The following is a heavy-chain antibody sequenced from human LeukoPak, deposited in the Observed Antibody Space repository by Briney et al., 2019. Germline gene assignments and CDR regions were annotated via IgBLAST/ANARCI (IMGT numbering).Heavy chain of an antibody. D-gene: IGHD3-10*01. J-gene: IGHJ4*02. Sequence: GASVTVSCKASGYTFTSYDINWVRQAPGQGLEWMGGIIPIFGTANYAQKFQGRVTLTTDTSTSTAYMELRSLRSNDTAVYYCARAPRKLLLWFGESDYWGQGTLVTVSS. CDR3: ARAPRKLLLWFGESDY. CDR1: GYTFTSYD. V-gene: IGHV1-69*05. CDR2: IIPIFGTA.